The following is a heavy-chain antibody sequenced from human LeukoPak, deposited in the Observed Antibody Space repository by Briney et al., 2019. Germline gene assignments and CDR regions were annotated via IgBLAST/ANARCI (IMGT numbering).Heavy chain of an antibody. J-gene: IGHJ4*02. CDR3: TRPEYFDFLLEGDF. D-gene: IGHD3-9*01. V-gene: IGHV3-49*04. Sequence: GGSLRLSCAASGFTFSSYAMSWVRQAPGKGLEWVGFIRSKAFGGTTEYAASVKGRFTMSRDDSKSIAYLQMNSLKTEDTAVYYCTRPEYFDFLLEGDFWGQGTLVTVSS. CDR1: GFTFSSYA. CDR2: IRSKAFGGTT.